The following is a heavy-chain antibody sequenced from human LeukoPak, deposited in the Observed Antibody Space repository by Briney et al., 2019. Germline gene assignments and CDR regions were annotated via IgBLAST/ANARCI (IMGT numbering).Heavy chain of an antibody. D-gene: IGHD4-11*01. CDR2: IYPSDSDT. CDR1: GYNFPNYW. V-gene: IGHV5-51*01. Sequence: GVSLKISCEGSGYNFPNYWIAWVRQMPGKGLESMGVIYPSDSDTRYSPSFQGQVTISADKSVNTAYLQWSSLKASDTAMYYCARLSDYSNYNYYMDVWGKGTTVTVS. J-gene: IGHJ6*03. CDR3: ARLSDYSNYNYYMDV.